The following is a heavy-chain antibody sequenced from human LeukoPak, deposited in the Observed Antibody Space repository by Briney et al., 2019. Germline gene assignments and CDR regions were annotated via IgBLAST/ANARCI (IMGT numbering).Heavy chain of an antibody. Sequence: GASVKVSCKASGYTFTSYGISWVRQAPGQGLEWMGWISAYNGNTNYAQKLQGRVTMTTDTSTSTAYMELRSLRSDDTAVYYCARDFFERDYGDSFDYWGQGTLVTVSS. CDR2: ISAYNGNT. V-gene: IGHV1-18*01. CDR3: ARDFFERDYGDSFDY. CDR1: GYTFTSYG. D-gene: IGHD4-17*01. J-gene: IGHJ4*02.